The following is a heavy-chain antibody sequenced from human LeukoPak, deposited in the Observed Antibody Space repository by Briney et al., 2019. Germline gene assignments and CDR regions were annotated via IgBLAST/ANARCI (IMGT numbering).Heavy chain of an antibody. CDR1: GGSISSYY. D-gene: IGHD3-10*01. J-gene: IGHJ6*02. V-gene: IGHV4-59*08. CDR3: AGGDYYGSGSYFPYSYYYYGMDV. Sequence: SETLSLTCTVSGGSISSYYWSWIRQPPGKGLEWIGYIYYSGSTNYNPSLKSRVTISVDTSKNQFSLKLSSVTAADTAVYYCAGGDYYGSGSYFPYSYYYYGMDVWGQGTTVTVSS. CDR2: IYYSGST.